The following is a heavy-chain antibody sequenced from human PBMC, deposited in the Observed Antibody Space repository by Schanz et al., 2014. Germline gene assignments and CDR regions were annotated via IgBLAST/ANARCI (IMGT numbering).Heavy chain of an antibody. V-gene: IGHV3-30-3*01. J-gene: IGHJ4*02. Sequence: QEQLVESGGGLVKPGRSLRLSCAAYGFTLSSYAMHWVRQAPGKGLEWVAVISYDGSNKYYADSVKGRFTISRDNAKNTLYLQMNSLRAEDTAVYYCARPRFDYGEVDYWGQGTLVTVSS. CDR3: ARPRFDYGEVDY. CDR2: ISYDGSNK. D-gene: IGHD4-17*01. CDR1: GFTLSSYA.